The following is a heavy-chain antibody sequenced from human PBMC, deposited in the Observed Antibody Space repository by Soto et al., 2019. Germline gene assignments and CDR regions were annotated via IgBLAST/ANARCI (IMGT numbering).Heavy chain of an antibody. CDR1: GFTFSSYA. CDR3: AKDDEAYYYYGMDV. CDR2: ISGSGGST. Sequence: EVQLLESGGGLVQPGGSLRLSCAASGFTFSSYAMSWVRQAPGKGLEWVSAISGSGGSTYYADSVKGRFTISRDNSKNTLYLQMNSLSAEDTAVYYCAKDDEAYYYYGMDVWGQGTTVTVSS. J-gene: IGHJ6*02. V-gene: IGHV3-23*01.